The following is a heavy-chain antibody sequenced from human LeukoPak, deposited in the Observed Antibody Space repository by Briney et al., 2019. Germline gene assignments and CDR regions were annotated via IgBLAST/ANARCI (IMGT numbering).Heavy chain of an antibody. V-gene: IGHV3-7*01. D-gene: IGHD3-3*01. CDR2: IKQDGSEK. CDR1: GFTFSSYW. Sequence: GGSLRLSCAASGFTFSSYWMSWVRQAPGKGLEWVANIKQDGSEKYYVDSVKGRFTISRDNAKNSLYLQMNSLRAEDTAVYYCARDLGREVFGVVYYMDVWGKGTTVTVSS. CDR3: ARDLGREVFGVVYYMDV. J-gene: IGHJ6*03.